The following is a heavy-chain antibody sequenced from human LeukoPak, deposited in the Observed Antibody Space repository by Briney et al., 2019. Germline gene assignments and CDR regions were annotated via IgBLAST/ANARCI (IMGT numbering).Heavy chain of an antibody. CDR2: ISGGNT. V-gene: IGHV3-23*01. D-gene: IGHD6-13*01. Sequence: PGGSLRLSCAAPGFTLSSTGMSWFRQAPGKGLEWVSGISGGNTFYADSVKGRFTISRDNSKSTLYLQMDSLRVEDTAIYYCARGTGAAAGPDRGIHWGQGALVTVSS. CDR1: GFTLSSTG. J-gene: IGHJ4*02. CDR3: ARGTGAAAGPDRGIH.